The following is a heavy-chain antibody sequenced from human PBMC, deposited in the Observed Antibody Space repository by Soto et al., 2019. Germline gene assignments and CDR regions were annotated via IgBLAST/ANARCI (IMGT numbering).Heavy chain of an antibody. V-gene: IGHV4-31*03. CDR2: IYYSGST. D-gene: IGHD1-26*01. J-gene: IGHJ4*02. Sequence: PSETLSLTCTVSGGSISSGGYYWSWIRQHPGKGLEWIGYIYYSGSTYYNPSLKSRVTISVDTSKNQFSLKLSSVTAADTAVYYCARAHRGWDQYYFDYWGQGTLVTVYS. CDR3: ARAHRGWDQYYFDY. CDR1: GGSISSGGYY.